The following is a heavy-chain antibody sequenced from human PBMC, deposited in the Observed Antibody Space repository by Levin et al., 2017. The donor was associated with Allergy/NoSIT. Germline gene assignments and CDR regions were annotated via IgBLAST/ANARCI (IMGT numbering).Heavy chain of an antibody. J-gene: IGHJ4*02. D-gene: IGHD2/OR15-2a*01. CDR1: GASISSGGYF. CDR2: ISYSGNA. V-gene: IGHV4-31*03. Sequence: PSETLSLTCTVSGASISSGGYFWTWIRQHPGKGLEWIGFISYSGNAYYTPSLKSRITISVDTSKNQFSLTLSSVTAADTAVYYCARAPQYEYYFDYWGQGTLVTVSS. CDR3: ARAPQYEYYFDY.